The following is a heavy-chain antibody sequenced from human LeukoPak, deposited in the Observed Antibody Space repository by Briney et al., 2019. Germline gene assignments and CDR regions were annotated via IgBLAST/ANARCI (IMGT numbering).Heavy chain of an antibody. CDR1: GGSISSYY. CDR2: IYYSGST. V-gene: IGHV4-59*01. J-gene: IGHJ4*02. CDR3: ARAAYDFWSGQFDY. Sequence: PSETLSLTCTVSGGSISSYYWSWIRQPPGKGLEWIGYIYYSGSTNYNPSLKSRVTISVDTSKNQFSLKLSSVTAADTAVYYCARAAYDFWSGQFDYWGQGTLVTVSS. D-gene: IGHD3-3*01.